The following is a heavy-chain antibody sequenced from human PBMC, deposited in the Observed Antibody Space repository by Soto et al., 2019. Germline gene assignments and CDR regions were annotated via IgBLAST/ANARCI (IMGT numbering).Heavy chain of an antibody. CDR3: AREDSIIIPAVSDF. V-gene: IGHV3-21*06. CDR1: GFAFNNYG. CDR2: ISKSDYT. Sequence: PGGSLRLSCTVSGFAFNNYGINGVRQAPGKGLEWVSSISKSDYTYYSDSVKGRFTISRDNAKNSVSLQMNTLRVEDTAVYYCAREDSIIIPAVSDFWGQGTLVPVSS. J-gene: IGHJ4*02. D-gene: IGHD2-2*01.